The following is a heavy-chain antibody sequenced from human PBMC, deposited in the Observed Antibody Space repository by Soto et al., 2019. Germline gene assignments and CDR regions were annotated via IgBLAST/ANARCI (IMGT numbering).Heavy chain of an antibody. Sequence: QLQLQESGSGLVKPSQTLSLTCAVSGGSISSGGSSWSWIRQPPGKGLEWIGYIYHSGSTYYNPSRRSRVTISVDRSKNQFSLKLSSVTAADTAVYYCARAGGLGAVAVDYWGQGTLVTVSS. V-gene: IGHV4-30-2*01. CDR2: IYHSGST. CDR1: GGSISSGGSS. D-gene: IGHD6-19*01. CDR3: ARAGGLGAVAVDY. J-gene: IGHJ4*02.